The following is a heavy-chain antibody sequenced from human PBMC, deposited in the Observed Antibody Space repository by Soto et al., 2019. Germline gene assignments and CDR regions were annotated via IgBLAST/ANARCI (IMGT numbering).Heavy chain of an antibody. V-gene: IGHV3-21*01. Sequence: EVQLVESGGGLVKPGGSLRLSCAASGFTFSLYSMIWVRQAPGKGLEWVASITSSSSYIYYEDSLKGRFTISRDNAKNSLFLKLDSLRAEDTAVYFCVRARSTGSRPDYWGQGTMVTVSS. CDR3: VRARSTGSRPDY. CDR2: ITSSSSYI. D-gene: IGHD2-15*01. CDR1: GFTFSLYS. J-gene: IGHJ4*02.